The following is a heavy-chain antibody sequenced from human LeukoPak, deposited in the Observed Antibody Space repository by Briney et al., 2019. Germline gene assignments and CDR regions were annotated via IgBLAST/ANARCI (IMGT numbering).Heavy chain of an antibody. Sequence: PGGSLRLSCAASGFTFSDYTLDWVRQAPGKGLEWVSSISRSSSYIYYADSVKGRFTISRDNAKNSLYLQMNSLRAEDTALYYCAKESGGQSGSYLDYWGQGTLVTVSS. D-gene: IGHD1-26*01. CDR2: ISRSSSYI. CDR1: GFTFSDYT. CDR3: AKESGGQSGSYLDY. V-gene: IGHV3-21*04. J-gene: IGHJ4*02.